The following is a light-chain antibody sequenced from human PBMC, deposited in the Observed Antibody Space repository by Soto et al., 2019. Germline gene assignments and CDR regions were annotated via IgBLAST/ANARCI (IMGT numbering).Light chain of an antibody. J-gene: IGLJ2*01. CDR2: EGN. CDR3: SSHTPNITL. CDR1: SGDVDSHY. Sequence: QSVLTQPASVSGSPGQSITISCTGTSGDVDSHYVAWYQQHPNKAPKVLIYEGNNRPSGVSDRFSGSKSGNSASLTISGLQAEDEADYYCSSHTPNITLFGGGTKLTVL. V-gene: IGLV2-14*03.